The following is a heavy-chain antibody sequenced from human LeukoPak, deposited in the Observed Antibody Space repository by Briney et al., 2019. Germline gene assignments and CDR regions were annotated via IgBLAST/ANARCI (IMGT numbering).Heavy chain of an antibody. D-gene: IGHD6-19*01. CDR3: ARDSGSSGWYLDHYYGMDV. CDR2: ISYDGSNK. V-gene: IGHV3-30-3*01. CDR1: GFTFSSYA. J-gene: IGHJ6*02. Sequence: GRSLRLSCAASGFTFSSYAMHWVRQAPGKGLEWVAVISYDGSNKYYADSVKGRFTISRDNSKNTLYLQMNSLRAEDTAVYYCARDSGSSGWYLDHYYGMDVWGQGTTVTVSS.